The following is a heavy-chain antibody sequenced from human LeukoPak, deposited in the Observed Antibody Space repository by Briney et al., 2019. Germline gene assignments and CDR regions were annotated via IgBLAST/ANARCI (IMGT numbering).Heavy chain of an antibody. CDR1: GFTFSSYA. D-gene: IGHD5-24*01. CDR3: AKESLRDGYFDY. J-gene: IGHJ4*02. CDR2: ISYDGSNK. V-gene: IGHV3-30-3*01. Sequence: GGSLRLSCAASGFTFSSYAMHWVRQAPGNGLEWVAVISYDGSNKYYADSVKGRFTISRDNSKNTLYLQMNSLRAEDTAVYYCAKESLRDGYFDYWGQGTLVTVSS.